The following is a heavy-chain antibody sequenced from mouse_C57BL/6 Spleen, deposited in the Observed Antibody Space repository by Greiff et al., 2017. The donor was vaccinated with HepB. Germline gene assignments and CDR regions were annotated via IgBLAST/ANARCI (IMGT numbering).Heavy chain of an antibody. V-gene: IGHV1-80*01. CDR2: IYPGDGDT. J-gene: IGHJ2*01. D-gene: IGHD2-4*01. CDR1: GYAFSSYW. Sequence: VKLQESGAELVKPGASVKISCKASGYAFSSYWMNWVKQRPGKGLEWIGQIYPGDGDTNYNGKFKGKATLTADKSSSTAYMQLSSLTSEDSAVYFCAKGRDYDPFDYWGQGTTLTVSS. CDR3: AKGRDYDPFDY.